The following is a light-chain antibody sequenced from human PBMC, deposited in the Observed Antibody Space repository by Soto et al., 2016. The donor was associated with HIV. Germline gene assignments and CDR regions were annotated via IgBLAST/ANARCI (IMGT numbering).Light chain of an antibody. J-gene: IGLJ2*01. CDR1: NVGSIS. V-gene: IGLV3-21*03. Sequence: SYELTQPPSVSVAPGKTARITCGGTNVGSISVHWYQQKPGQAPVLVVYDDSDRPSGIPERFSGSNSGNTATLTISRVDIGDEADYYCQVWDSGSDPVVFGGGTKLTVL. CDR2: DDS. CDR3: QVWDSGSDPVV.